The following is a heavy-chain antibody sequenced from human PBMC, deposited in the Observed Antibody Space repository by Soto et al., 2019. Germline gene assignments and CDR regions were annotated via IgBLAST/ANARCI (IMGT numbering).Heavy chain of an antibody. CDR2: IDSSGEK. J-gene: IGHJ5*02. CDR3: ARRHLAVAVSPWFDP. CDR1: GLSITDSEMG. D-gene: IGHD6-19*01. Sequence: QVTLKESGPVLVKPTEPLTLRCTVSGLSITDSEMGVSWIRQPPGQPLEWLAHIDSSGEKSYRTFLKSRLAISRAPSTSQLVLPMTNMDPADTATYYCARRHLAVAVSPWFDPWGQGIPVTVSS. V-gene: IGHV2-26*01.